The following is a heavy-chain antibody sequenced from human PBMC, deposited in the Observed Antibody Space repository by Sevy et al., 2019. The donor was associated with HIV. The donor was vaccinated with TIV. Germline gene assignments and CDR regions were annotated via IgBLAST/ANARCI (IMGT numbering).Heavy chain of an antibody. CDR3: ARVMMIQLSTLGLEYYFGY. V-gene: IGHV4-39*02. Sequence: SETLSLMCSVSGASISSGTYYWGWIRQPPGKGLEWIGSIYHSGSTYYNPSLKSRVSISVDTSKNHFSLKLRSVTAADTAVYYCARVMMIQLSTLGLEYYFGYWGQGTPVTVSS. CDR2: IYHSGST. D-gene: IGHD5-18*01. J-gene: IGHJ4*02. CDR1: GASISSGTYY.